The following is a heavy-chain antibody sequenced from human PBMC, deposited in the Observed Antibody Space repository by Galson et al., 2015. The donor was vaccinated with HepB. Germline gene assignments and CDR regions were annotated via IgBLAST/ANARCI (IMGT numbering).Heavy chain of an antibody. D-gene: IGHD7-27*01. J-gene: IGHJ2*01. CDR2: ISSGGNTI. CDR1: GFSLSSYE. CDR3: AKDHQPTGEWYFDL. V-gene: IGHV3-48*03. Sequence: SLRLSCAVSGFSLSSYEMNWVRQAPGTGLEGLSYISSGGNTIYYADPVKGRFTISRDNSKNTLYLQMNSLRAEDTALYYCAKDHQPTGEWYFDLWGRGTLVAVSS.